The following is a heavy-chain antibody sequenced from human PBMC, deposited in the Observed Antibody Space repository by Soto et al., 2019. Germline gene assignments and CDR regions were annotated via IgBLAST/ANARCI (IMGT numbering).Heavy chain of an antibody. J-gene: IGHJ3*02. CDR2: INHSGST. D-gene: IGHD3-9*01. Sequence: SETLSLTCAVYGGSFSGYYWSWIRQPPGKGLEWIGEINHSGSTYYNPSLKSRVTISVDTSKNQFSLKLSSVTAADTAVYYCARVPDYDILTGFGFVRAFDIWGQGTMVTVSS. V-gene: IGHV4-34*01. CDR1: GGSFSGYY. CDR3: ARVPDYDILTGFGFVRAFDI.